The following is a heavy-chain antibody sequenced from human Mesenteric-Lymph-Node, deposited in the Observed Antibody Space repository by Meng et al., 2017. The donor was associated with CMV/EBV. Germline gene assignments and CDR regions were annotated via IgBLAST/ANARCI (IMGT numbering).Heavy chain of an antibody. CDR2: IIPILGIA. V-gene: IGHV1-69*10. CDR1: GGTFSSYI. Sequence: SVKVSCKASGGTFSSYIISWVRQAPGQGLEWMGGIIPILGIANYAQKFQGRVTITADKSTSTAYMELSSLRSEDTAVYYCASGRIDYYGSGAAFDPWGQGTLVTVSS. D-gene: IGHD3-10*01. J-gene: IGHJ5*02. CDR3: ASGRIDYYGSGAAFDP.